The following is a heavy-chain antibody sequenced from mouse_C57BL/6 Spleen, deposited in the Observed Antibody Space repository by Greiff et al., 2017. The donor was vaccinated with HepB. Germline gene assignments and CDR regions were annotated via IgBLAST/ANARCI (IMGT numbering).Heavy chain of an antibody. CDR2: INPNNGGT. V-gene: IGHV1-22*01. CDR3: ARDRRREGFDY. CDR1: GYTFTDYN. D-gene: IGHD2-12*01. J-gene: IGHJ2*01. Sequence: EVQLQESGPELVKPGASVKMSCKASGYTFTDYNMHWVKQSHGKSLEWIGYINPNNGGTSYNQKFKGKATLTVNKSSSTAYMELRSLTSEDSAVYYCARDRRREGFDYWGQGTTLTVSS.